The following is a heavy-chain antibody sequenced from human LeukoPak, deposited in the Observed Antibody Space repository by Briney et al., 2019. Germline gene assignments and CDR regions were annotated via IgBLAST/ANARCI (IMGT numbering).Heavy chain of an antibody. CDR3: ARGDYSDSSGYYFGGGF. CDR2: INPNSGGT. D-gene: IGHD3-22*01. V-gene: IGHV1-2*02. Sequence: GASVKVSCKASGYTFTSYDINWVRQATGQGLEWMGWINPNSGGTNYAQKFQGRVTMTRVTSISTAYMELSRRTSDDTAVYYCARGDYSDSSGYYFGGGFWGQGTLVTVSS. J-gene: IGHJ4*02. CDR1: GYTFTSYD.